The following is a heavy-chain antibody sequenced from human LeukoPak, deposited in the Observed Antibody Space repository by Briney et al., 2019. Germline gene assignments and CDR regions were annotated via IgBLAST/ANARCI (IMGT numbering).Heavy chain of an antibody. CDR2: INHSGAT. V-gene: IGHV4-34*01. D-gene: IGHD6-19*01. J-gene: IGHJ6*02. Sequence: PSQTLSLTCALYGGSSSGFYWGGVRQPPRGGRGWVGEINHSGATNSNPSLMSRVTISVDTTKNQFSLTPTYATAADTAVYYCARPLRLYRSGGTGMDVWGQGTTVTVS. CDR3: ARPLRLYRSGGTGMDV. CDR1: GGSSSGFY.